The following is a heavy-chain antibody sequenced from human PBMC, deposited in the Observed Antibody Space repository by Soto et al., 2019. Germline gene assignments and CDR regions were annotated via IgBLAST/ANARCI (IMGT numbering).Heavy chain of an antibody. J-gene: IGHJ4*02. D-gene: IGHD1-7*01. CDR3: ARGPANYLDFDY. CDR2: IYYSGST. CDR1: GGSVSSGSYY. Sequence: QVQLQESGPGLVKPSETLSLTCTVSGGSVSSGSYYWSWIRQPPGKGLEWIGYIYYSGSTNYNPSLKSRVTISVDTPKNQCSLKLSSVTAADTAVYYWARGPANYLDFDYWGQGTLVTVSS. V-gene: IGHV4-61*01.